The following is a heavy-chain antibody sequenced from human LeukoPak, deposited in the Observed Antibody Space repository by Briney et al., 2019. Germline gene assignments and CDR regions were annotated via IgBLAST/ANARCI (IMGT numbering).Heavy chain of an antibody. CDR1: GFSFSSYA. Sequence: GGSLRLSCAASGFSFSSYAMCWVRQAPGKGLEWVAAIWFDGIRKYYADSVKGRLTISRDNSKNTLYLQMNSLRAEDTAVYYCARDLEDSSPFGAFDMWGQGTMVTVSS. V-gene: IGHV3-33*08. D-gene: IGHD3-22*01. J-gene: IGHJ3*02. CDR3: ARDLEDSSPFGAFDM. CDR2: IWFDGIRK.